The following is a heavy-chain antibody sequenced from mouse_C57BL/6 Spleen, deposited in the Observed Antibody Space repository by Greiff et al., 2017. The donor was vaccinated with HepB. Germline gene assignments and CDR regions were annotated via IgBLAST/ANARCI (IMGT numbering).Heavy chain of an antibody. CDR3: ARYEYSYYYAMDY. Sequence: VQLQQSGPELVKPGASVKLSCKASGYTFTSYDINWVKQRPGQGLEWIGWIYPRDGSTKYNEKFKGKATLTVDTSSSTAYMELHSLTSEDSAVYFCARYEYSYYYAMDYWGQGTSVTVSS. CDR1: GYTFTSYD. CDR2: IYPRDGST. V-gene: IGHV1-85*01. D-gene: IGHD2-4*01. J-gene: IGHJ4*01.